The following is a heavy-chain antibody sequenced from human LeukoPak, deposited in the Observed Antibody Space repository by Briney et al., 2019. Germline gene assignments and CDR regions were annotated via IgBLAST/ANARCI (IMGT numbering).Heavy chain of an antibody. CDR1: GFIFSSYG. Sequence: TGGSLRLSCAASGFIFSSYGMHWVRQAPGKGLEWVAVTWYDGSNKYYADAVKGRFTISRDNSKNTLYLQMNSLRAEDTAVYFCARDHGDYSGKDYWGQGTLVTVPS. J-gene: IGHJ4*02. CDR3: ARDHGDYSGKDY. D-gene: IGHD4-17*01. V-gene: IGHV3-33*01. CDR2: TWYDGSNK.